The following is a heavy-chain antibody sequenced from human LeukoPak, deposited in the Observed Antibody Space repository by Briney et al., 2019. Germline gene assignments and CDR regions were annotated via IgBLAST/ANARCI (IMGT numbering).Heavy chain of an antibody. CDR3: ARSDYYGKSDY. V-gene: IGHV4-59*01. CDR2: IYYSGST. Sequence: PSETLSLTCTVSGGSISSYYWSWIRQPPGKGLEWIGYIYYSGSTSYNPSLKSRVTISVDTSKNQFSLKLSSVTAADTAVYFCARSDYYGKSDYWGQGTLVTVSS. D-gene: IGHD3-10*01. J-gene: IGHJ4*02. CDR1: GGSISSYY.